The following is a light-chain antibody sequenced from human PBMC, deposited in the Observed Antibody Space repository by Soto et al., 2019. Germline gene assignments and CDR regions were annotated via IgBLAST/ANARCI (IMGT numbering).Light chain of an antibody. CDR1: QRISNY. V-gene: IGKV1-39*01. J-gene: IGKJ2*01. CDR3: QQSYSKPYT. Sequence: DIQMTQSPSSLSASIGDRVTIPCRASQRISNYLNWYQQKPGKAPKLLIYAASSLQSGVPSRFSGSGSGTDFTLTISSLQPEDFATYYCQQSYSKPYTFGQGTKLEIK. CDR2: AAS.